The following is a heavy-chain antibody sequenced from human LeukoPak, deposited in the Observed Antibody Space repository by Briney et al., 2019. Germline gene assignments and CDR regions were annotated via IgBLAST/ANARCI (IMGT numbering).Heavy chain of an antibody. Sequence: SETLSLTCTVSGGSISSSYYYWGWIRQPPGKGLEWIGSIYYSGSTYYNPSLKSRVTISVDTSKNQFSLKLRSVTAADTAVYYCARGQQLRFLEWSPREGTRYYYGMDVWGQGTTVTVSS. D-gene: IGHD3-3*01. CDR1: GGSISSSYYY. CDR3: ARGQQLRFLEWSPREGTRYYYGMDV. V-gene: IGHV4-39*01. CDR2: IYYSGST. J-gene: IGHJ6*02.